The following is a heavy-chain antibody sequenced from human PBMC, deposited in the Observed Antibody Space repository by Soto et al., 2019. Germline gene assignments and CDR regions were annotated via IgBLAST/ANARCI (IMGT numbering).Heavy chain of an antibody. CDR1: GYTFTSYG. Sequence: ASVKVSCKASGYTFTSYGISWVRQAPGQGLERMGWISAYNGNTNYAQKLQGRVTMTRNTSMSTAYMELSSLRSEDTAVYYCARGKGYYYMDVWGKGTTVTVSS. CDR2: ISAYNGNT. CDR3: ARGKGYYYMDV. V-gene: IGHV1-18*01. J-gene: IGHJ6*03.